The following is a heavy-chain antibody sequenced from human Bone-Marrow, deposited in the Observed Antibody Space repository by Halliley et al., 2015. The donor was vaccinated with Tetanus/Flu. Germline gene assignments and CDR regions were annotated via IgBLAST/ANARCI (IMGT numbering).Heavy chain of an antibody. Sequence: RQMPGKGLGWKGIIYPGDSDTRYSPSFQGQVTISADKSISTAYLQWSSLKASDSAVYYCARTAEAAHYFHYGMDVWGQGP. V-gene: IGHV5-51*01. D-gene: IGHD6-13*01. CDR2: IYPGDSDT. J-gene: IGHJ6*02. CDR3: ARTAEAAHYFHYGMDV.